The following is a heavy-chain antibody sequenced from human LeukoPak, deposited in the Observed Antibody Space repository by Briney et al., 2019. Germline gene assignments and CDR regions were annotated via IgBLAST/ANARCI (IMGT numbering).Heavy chain of an antibody. CDR1: GFTFDDYA. Sequence: GRSLRLSCAASGFTFDDYAMHWVRQAPGKGLEWVSGISWNSGSIGYADSVKGRFTISRDNAKNSLYLQMNSLRAEDTALYYCAKGGSYYYGSGSHDYWGQGTLVTVSS. J-gene: IGHJ4*02. CDR3: AKGGSYYYGSGSHDY. V-gene: IGHV3-9*01. CDR2: ISWNSGSI. D-gene: IGHD3-10*01.